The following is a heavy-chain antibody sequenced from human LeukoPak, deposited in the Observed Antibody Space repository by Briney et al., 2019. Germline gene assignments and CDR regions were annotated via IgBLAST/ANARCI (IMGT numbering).Heavy chain of an antibody. CDR3: ARTNDYGASFDY. CDR1: GGSIISYY. J-gene: IGHJ4*02. Sequence: SSETLSLTCTVSGGSIISYYWSWIRQPPGKGLEWIGYIYTIGSTTYHPSLKSRVTISVDTSKKQFSLKLSSVTAADTAVYYCARTNDYGASFDYWGQGTLVTVSS. V-gene: IGHV4-59*01. D-gene: IGHD4-17*01. CDR2: IYTIGST.